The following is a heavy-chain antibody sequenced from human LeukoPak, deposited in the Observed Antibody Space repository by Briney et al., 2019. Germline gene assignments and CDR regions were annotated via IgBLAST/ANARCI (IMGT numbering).Heavy chain of an antibody. CDR3: ARDSGWLRYHD. J-gene: IGHJ4*02. CDR1: GFTFSSYA. D-gene: IGHD5-12*01. V-gene: IGHV3-23*01. CDR2: ISGSGGST. Sequence: GGSLRLSCAASGFTFSSYAMSWVRQAPGKGLEWVSAISGSGGSTYYADSVKGRFTISRDNSKNTLYLQMDSLRAEDTALYYCARDSGWLRYHDWGQGALVTVSS.